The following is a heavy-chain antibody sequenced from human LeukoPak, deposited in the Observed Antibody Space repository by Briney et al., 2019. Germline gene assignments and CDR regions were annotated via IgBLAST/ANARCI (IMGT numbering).Heavy chain of an antibody. V-gene: IGHV3-20*04. D-gene: IGHD3-10*01. J-gene: IGHJ4*02. CDR3: ARVKYGYFDY. CDR2: INWNGDST. Sequence: PGGSLRLSCAASGFPFSRYTMSWVRQAPGKGLEWVSGINWNGDSTGYADSVQGRFTISRDNAQNSLYLEMNSLRAEDTALYYCARVKYGYFDYWGQGTLVTVSS. CDR1: GFPFSRYT.